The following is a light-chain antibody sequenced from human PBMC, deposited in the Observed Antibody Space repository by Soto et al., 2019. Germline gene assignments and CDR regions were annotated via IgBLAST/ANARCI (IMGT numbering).Light chain of an antibody. J-gene: IGKJ4*01. Sequence: EIVLTQSPGTLSLSPGERATLSCRASQSVYNTYLAWYQQKPGQAPRLLIFGASNRATGIPDRFSGRGSGTDFTLTITRLEREDFAVYYCQQYGRSPLTFGGGTKVEI. CDR3: QQYGRSPLT. V-gene: IGKV3-20*01. CDR2: GAS. CDR1: QSVYNTY.